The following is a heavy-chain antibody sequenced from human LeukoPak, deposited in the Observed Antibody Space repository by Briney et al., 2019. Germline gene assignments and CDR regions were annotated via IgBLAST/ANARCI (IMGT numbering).Heavy chain of an antibody. CDR3: ASYSGSYPYFDY. V-gene: IGHV4-39*07. J-gene: IGHJ4*02. D-gene: IGHD1-26*01. Sequence: PSETLSLTCTVSGGSISSSSYYWGWIRQPPRKGMEWIGSIYYSGSTYYNPSLKSRVTISVDTSKNQFSLKLSSVTAADTAVYYCASYSGSYPYFDYWGQGTLVTVSS. CDR1: GGSISSSSYY. CDR2: IYYSGST.